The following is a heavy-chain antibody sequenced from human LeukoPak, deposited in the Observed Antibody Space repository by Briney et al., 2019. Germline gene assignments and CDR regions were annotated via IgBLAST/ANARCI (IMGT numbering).Heavy chain of an antibody. CDR2: INPNSGGT. V-gene: IGHV1-2*04. Sequence: ASVKVSCKASGYTFTSYGISWVRQAPGQGLEWMGWINPNSGGTNYAQKFQGWVTMTRDTSISTAYMELSRLRSDDTAVYYCARGDSSGWDSNDAFDVWGQGTMVTVSS. D-gene: IGHD6-19*01. J-gene: IGHJ3*01. CDR3: ARGDSSGWDSNDAFDV. CDR1: GYTFTSYG.